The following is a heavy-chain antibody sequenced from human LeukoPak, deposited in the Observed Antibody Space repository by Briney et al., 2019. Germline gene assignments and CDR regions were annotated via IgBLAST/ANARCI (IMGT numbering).Heavy chain of an antibody. CDR1: GVTFSSYW. CDR2: IHSDGSTI. J-gene: IGHJ6*03. D-gene: IGHD3-10*01. Sequence: PAGTLRLSCTVSGVTFSSYWMHWVRQVPGKGLVWVSLIHSDGSTIIYANPVKGRLTISRDNAKKTLYLQMVSLRVEAMAVYYCARGGGSVASGSQVRVDYMDVWGKGTAVTVSS. V-gene: IGHV3-74*01. CDR3: ARGGGSVASGSQVRVDYMDV.